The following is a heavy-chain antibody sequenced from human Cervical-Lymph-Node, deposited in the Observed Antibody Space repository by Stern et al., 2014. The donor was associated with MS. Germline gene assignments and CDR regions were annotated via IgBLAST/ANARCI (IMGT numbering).Heavy chain of an antibody. CDR1: GASMKNFY. J-gene: IGHJ4*02. CDR3: ARGRHTAMVTSGRYFDL. D-gene: IGHD5-18*01. V-gene: IGHV4-4*07. Sequence: QVQLQESGPGRVQPSETLSLTCNVSGASMKNFYWNWIRQPPEKGLEWIGHMANSGTTYYDPSLKSRVTMSMDASKQQFSLRLTSVTAVDTAVYFCARGRHTAMVTSGRYFDLWGQETLVTVSS. CDR2: MANSGTT.